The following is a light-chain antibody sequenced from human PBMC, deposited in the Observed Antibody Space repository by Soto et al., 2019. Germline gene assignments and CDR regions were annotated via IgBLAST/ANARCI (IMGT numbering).Light chain of an antibody. J-gene: IGKJ4*01. Sequence: EIVLTQSPGTLSLTPGERATLSCRASQTISSTYLVWYQQKPGQAPRLLIYATSTKATGIPDRFSGSGSGTDFTLTISRLEPEDFAVYYCQQYGNSHPLSFGGGTKVEMK. CDR1: QTISSTY. CDR2: ATS. CDR3: QQYGNSHPLS. V-gene: IGKV3-20*01.